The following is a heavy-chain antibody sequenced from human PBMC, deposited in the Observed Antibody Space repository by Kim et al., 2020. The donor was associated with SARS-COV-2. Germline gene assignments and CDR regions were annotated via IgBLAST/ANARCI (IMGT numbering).Heavy chain of an antibody. CDR2: IIPIFGTA. CDR1: GGTFSSYA. CDR3: ARASAEYSGSYSAFDY. V-gene: IGHV1-69*13. Sequence: SVKVSCKASGGTFSSYAISWVRQAPGQGLEWMGGIIPIFGTANYAQKFQGRVTITADESTSTAYMELSSLRSEDTAVYYCARASAEYSGSYSAFDYWGQGTLVTVSS. J-gene: IGHJ4*02. D-gene: IGHD1-26*01.